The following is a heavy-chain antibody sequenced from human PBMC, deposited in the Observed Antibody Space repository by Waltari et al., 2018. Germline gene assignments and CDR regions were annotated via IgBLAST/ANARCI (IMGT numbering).Heavy chain of an antibody. J-gene: IGHJ5*02. CDR1: GFTFSSYG. Sequence: QVQLVESGGGVVQPGRSLRLSCAASGFTFSSYGMHWVRQAPGKGLEWVAVISYDGSNKYYADSVKGRFTISRDNSKNTLYLQMNSLRAEDTAVYYCAKDPYYDSSGLFDPWGQGTLVTVSS. D-gene: IGHD3-22*01. CDR2: ISYDGSNK. V-gene: IGHV3-30*18. CDR3: AKDPYYDSSGLFDP.